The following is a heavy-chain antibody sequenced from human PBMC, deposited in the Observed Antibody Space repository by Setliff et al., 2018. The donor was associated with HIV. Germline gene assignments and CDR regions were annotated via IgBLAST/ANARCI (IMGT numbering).Heavy chain of an antibody. V-gene: IGHV4-39*02. J-gene: IGHJ3*02. CDR3: ARDTGTAMVNDAFDI. CDR2: IYYSGST. CDR1: GGSISSSSYY. D-gene: IGHD5-18*01. Sequence: SETLSLTCTVSGGSISSSSYYWGWIRQPPGKGLEWIGSIYYSGSTYYNPSLKSRVTISVDTSKNRFSLKLSSVTAADTAVYYCARDTGTAMVNDAFDIWGQGTMVTVS.